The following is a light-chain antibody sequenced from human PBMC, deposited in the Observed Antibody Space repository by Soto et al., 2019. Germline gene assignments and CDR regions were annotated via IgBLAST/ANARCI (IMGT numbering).Light chain of an antibody. CDR3: AAWDDSLSGGV. V-gene: IGLV1-47*01. J-gene: IGLJ3*02. CDR1: SSNIGFNF. CDR2: RDN. Sequence: QSVLTQPPSASGTPGQRVTISCSGSSSNIGFNFVYWYQQLPGTAPKLLIYRDNQRPSGVPDRFSGSKSGTSASLAISGLRSEDEADYYCAAWDDSLSGGVFGGGTKLTVL.